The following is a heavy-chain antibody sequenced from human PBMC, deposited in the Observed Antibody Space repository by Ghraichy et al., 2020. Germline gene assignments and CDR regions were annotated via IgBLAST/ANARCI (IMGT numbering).Heavy chain of an antibody. CDR3: ARIDYDFWSGINYFDY. J-gene: IGHJ4*02. V-gene: IGHV2-26*01. Sequence: SGPTLVKPTETLTLTCTVSGFSLSNARMGVSWIRQPPGKALEWLAHIFSNDEKSYSTSLKSRLTISKDTSKSQVVLTMTNMDPVDTATYYCARIDYDFWSGINYFDYWGQGTLVTVSS. CDR2: IFSNDEK. D-gene: IGHD3-3*01. CDR1: GFSLSNARMG.